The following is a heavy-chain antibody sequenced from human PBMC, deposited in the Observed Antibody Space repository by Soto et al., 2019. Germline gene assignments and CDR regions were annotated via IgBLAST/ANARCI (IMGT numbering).Heavy chain of an antibody. V-gene: IGHV3-11*01. J-gene: IGHJ6*02. CDR2: INSIGSTI. CDR3: ARVLTSKNYYDSSVWWQDYYYGMDV. Sequence: PGGSLRLSCTASGFTFSDYTMSWIRQAPGKGLEWIAYINSIGSTIYYADSVKGRFTISRHNSKNTLYLQMNSLRAEDTAVYYCARVLTSKNYYDSSVWWQDYYYGMDVWGQGTTVTVSS. D-gene: IGHD3-22*01. CDR1: GFTFSDYT.